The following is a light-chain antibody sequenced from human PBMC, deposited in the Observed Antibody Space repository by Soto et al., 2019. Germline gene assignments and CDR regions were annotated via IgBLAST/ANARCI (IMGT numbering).Light chain of an antibody. J-gene: IGLJ1*01. CDR1: SSNIGAGYD. V-gene: IGLV1-40*01. CDR3: QSYDSSLSAYV. CDR2: GNS. Sequence: QSVLTQPPSVSGAPGQKVTISCTGTSSNIGAGYDVNWYHQLPGTAPKLLIHGNSNRPSGVPDRFSGSKSGTSASLAITGLQAEDEAEYFCQSYDSSLSAYVFGTGTKVTVL.